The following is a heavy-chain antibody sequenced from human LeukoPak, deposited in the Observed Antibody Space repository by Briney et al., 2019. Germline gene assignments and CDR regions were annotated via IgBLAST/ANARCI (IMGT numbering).Heavy chain of an antibody. J-gene: IGHJ3*02. CDR3: ARDGYYYDSSGYYYEVGAFDI. V-gene: IGHV4-4*07. D-gene: IGHD3-22*01. Sequence: SETLSLTCNVSGGSISGYYWSWIRQPAGKGLQWIGRIYSSGSTNYNPSLKSRVTMSVDTSKNQFSLRLSSVTAADTAVYYCARDGYYYDSSGYYYEVGAFDIWGQGTMVTVSS. CDR1: GGSISGYY. CDR2: IYSSGST.